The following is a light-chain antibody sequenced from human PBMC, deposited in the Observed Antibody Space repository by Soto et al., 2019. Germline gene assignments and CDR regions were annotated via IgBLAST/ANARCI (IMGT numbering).Light chain of an antibody. CDR1: SGSVSTTLY. CDR2: ATN. CDR3: VLYMPSGIWV. J-gene: IGLJ3*02. V-gene: IGLV8-61*01. Sequence: QAVVTQEPSLSVSPGGTVTLTCGLSSGSVSTTLYPSWCQQTPGQAPRTLIYATNTRSSGVPDRFSGSILGNKAALTITGAQADDESDYYCVLYMPSGIWVFGGGTKLTVL.